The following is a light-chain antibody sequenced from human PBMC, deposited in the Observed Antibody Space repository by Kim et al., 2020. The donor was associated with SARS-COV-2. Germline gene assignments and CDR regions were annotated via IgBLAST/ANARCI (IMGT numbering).Light chain of an antibody. CDR2: QGD. V-gene: IGLV3-1*01. Sequence: VSPGQTVSSSCSGERLGDKYAFWYQQRSGQSPVLVIYQGDKRPSGIPARFSGFLSGNTATLTISGTQPMDEADYYCQAWDSSTAIFGGGTQLTVL. CDR1: RLGDKY. J-gene: IGLJ2*01. CDR3: QAWDSSTAI.